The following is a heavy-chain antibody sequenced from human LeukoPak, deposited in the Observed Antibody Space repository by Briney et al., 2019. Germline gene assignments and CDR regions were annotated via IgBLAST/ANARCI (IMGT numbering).Heavy chain of an antibody. Sequence: GGSLRLSCAASGFTFSDYNMNWVRQSPEKGLEWVSSITSGTTYIYYADSVRGRFTLSRDNAKNSLYLQMNSLRVEDTAMYYCARGGAARPDYWGQGTLVTVSS. CDR1: GFTFSDYN. D-gene: IGHD6-6*01. V-gene: IGHV3-21*01. CDR2: ITSGTTYI. CDR3: ARGGAARPDY. J-gene: IGHJ4*02.